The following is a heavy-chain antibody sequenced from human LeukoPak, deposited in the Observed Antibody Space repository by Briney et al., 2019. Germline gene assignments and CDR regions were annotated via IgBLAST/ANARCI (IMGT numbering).Heavy chain of an antibody. D-gene: IGHD1-26*01. CDR1: GYTFTDFY. CDR2: IHPNTGDT. J-gene: IGHJ5*02. CDR3: ARDYSGSYNH. Sequence: ASVNVSCKASGYTFTDFYIHWVRQAPGQGLEWMGLIHPNTGDTYFAQKFRGRVTMIRDTSISTAYMELNRLTSDDTAVYYCARDYSGSYNHWAQGTLVTISS. V-gene: IGHV1-2*06.